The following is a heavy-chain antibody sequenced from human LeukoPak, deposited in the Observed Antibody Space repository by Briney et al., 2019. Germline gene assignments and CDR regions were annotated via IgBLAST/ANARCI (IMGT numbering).Heavy chain of an antibody. V-gene: IGHV4-39*01. D-gene: IGHD3-3*01. CDR1: GGSISSSSYY. CDR2: IYYSGST. CDR3: AALRSGTIFGVVIIPYFDY. Sequence: SETLSLTCTVSGGSISSSSYYWGWIRQPPGKGLEWIGSIYYSGSTYHNPSLKSRVTISVDTSKNQFSLKLSSVTAADTAVYYCAALRSGTIFGVVIIPYFDYWGQGTLVTVSS. J-gene: IGHJ4*02.